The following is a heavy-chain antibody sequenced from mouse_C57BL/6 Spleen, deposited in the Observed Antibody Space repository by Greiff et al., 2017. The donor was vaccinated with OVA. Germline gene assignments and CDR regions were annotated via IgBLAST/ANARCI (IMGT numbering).Heavy chain of an antibody. CDR3: ARDRHDGPMDY. Sequence: EVHLVESEGGLVQPGSSMKLSCTASGFTFSDYYMAWVRQVPEKGLEWVANINYDGSSTYYLDSLKSRFIISRDNAKNILYLQMSSLKSEDTATYYCARDRHDGPMDYWGQGTSVTVSS. V-gene: IGHV5-16*01. CDR1: GFTFSDYY. D-gene: IGHD2-3*01. CDR2: INYDGSST. J-gene: IGHJ4*01.